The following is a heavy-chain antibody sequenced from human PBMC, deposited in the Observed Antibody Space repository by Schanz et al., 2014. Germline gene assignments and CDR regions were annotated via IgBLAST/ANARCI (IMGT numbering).Heavy chain of an antibody. J-gene: IGHJ4*02. D-gene: IGHD3-10*01. CDR1: GFTFNSYA. CDR3: ARANYRRKRNFDY. V-gene: IGHV3-23*01. CDR2: ISGSGGTT. Sequence: EVQLLESGGGLVQPGESLRVSCAASGFTFNSYAMSWVRQAPGRGLEWVSGISGSGGTTHYADSVEGRFTISRVNSKNTLYLQMNSLRAEDTAVYYCARANYRRKRNFDYWGRGTLVTVSS.